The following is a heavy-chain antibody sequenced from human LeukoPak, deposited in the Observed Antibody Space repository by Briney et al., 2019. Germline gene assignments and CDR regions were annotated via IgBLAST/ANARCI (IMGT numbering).Heavy chain of an antibody. CDR1: GGSISSYY. J-gene: IGHJ4*02. CDR2: IYYSGST. D-gene: IGHD6-19*01. Sequence: PSETLSLTCTVSGGSISSYYWSWIRQPPGKGLEWIGDIYYSGSTNHNPSLKSRVTISVDTSKDQFSLKLSSVTAADTALYYCARDASSGRGYYFDYWGQGTLVTVSS. CDR3: ARDASSGRGYYFDY. V-gene: IGHV4-59*01.